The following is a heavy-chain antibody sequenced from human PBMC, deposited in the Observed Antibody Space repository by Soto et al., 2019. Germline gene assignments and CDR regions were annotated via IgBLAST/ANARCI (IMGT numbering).Heavy chain of an antibody. D-gene: IGHD2-8*01. CDR2: IGTIRDT. Sequence: GGLRLSCAASGFTFSAYDMHWVRQATGKGLEWVSAIGTIRDTYYLDSVKGRFTISRENAKNSVYLQMNSLRAGDTAVYYCARGRPNQYGSSPPPKFDPWGRGTLVTVSS. J-gene: IGHJ5*02. CDR1: GFTFSAYD. CDR3: ARGRPNQYGSSPPPKFDP. V-gene: IGHV3-13*01.